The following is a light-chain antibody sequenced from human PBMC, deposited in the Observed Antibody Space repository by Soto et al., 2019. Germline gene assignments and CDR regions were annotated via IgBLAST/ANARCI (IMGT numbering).Light chain of an antibody. CDR3: SSYTSSSTNYV. V-gene: IGLV2-14*01. CDR2: DVS. J-gene: IGLJ1*01. Sequence: QSALTQPASVSGSPEQSITISCTGTSSDVGGYNYVSWYQQHPGKAPKLMIYDVSNRPSGVSNRFSGSKSGNTASLTISGLQAEDEADYYCSSYTSSSTNYVFGTGTKLTVL. CDR1: SSDVGGYNY.